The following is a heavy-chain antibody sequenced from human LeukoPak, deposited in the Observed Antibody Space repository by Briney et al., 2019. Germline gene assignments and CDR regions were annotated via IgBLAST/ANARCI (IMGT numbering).Heavy chain of an antibody. CDR3: ATYTTSPRRAFDD. Sequence: GGSLRLSCAASGFTFSDYYMCWIRQTPGKGLEWVSYISNTGDSIYYSDSVKGRSTISRDNAKNSLYLQMNSLRDEDTAVYFCATYTTSPRRAFDDWGQGTLVTVSS. CDR2: ISNTGDSI. V-gene: IGHV3-11*01. D-gene: IGHD6-6*01. J-gene: IGHJ4*02. CDR1: GFTFSDYY.